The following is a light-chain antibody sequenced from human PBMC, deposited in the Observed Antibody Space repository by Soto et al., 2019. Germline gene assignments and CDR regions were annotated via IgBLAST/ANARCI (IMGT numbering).Light chain of an antibody. CDR2: EAS. V-gene: IGKV1-5*03. CDR3: QHYNVYPWT. J-gene: IGKJ1*01. Sequence: DIQMTQSPSTLSSSVGDRVTITCGASQGISRWLACYQQKPGKAPKLLIDEASSLQSGVPSRFSGSGSWTEFTLSISSLQPDDFATYYCQHYNVYPWTFGQGTKVDIK. CDR1: QGISRW.